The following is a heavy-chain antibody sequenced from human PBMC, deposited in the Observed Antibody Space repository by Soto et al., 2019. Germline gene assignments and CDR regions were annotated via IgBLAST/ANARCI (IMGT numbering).Heavy chain of an antibody. V-gene: IGHV1-18*01. CDR2: ISAYNGNA. D-gene: IGHD2-15*01. Sequence: ASVKVSCKTSGYTFTSYVISWVRQAPGQGLEWMGWISAYNGNANYAQKLEGRVTMTTDTSTSTAYMELRSLRSDDTAVYYCTRFVVVAATDAFDIWGQGTMVTVSS. CDR1: GYTFTSYV. CDR3: TRFVVVAATDAFDI. J-gene: IGHJ3*02.